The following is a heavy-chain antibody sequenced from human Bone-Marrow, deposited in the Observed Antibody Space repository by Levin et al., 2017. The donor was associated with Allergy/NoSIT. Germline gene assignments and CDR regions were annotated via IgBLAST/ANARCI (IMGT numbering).Heavy chain of an antibody. CDR3: ARTLVAGGGGY. D-gene: IGHD2-2*01. V-gene: IGHV3-48*02. J-gene: IGHJ4*02. CDR2: ISTTSTTI. CDR1: GFTFSNYS. Sequence: ASVKVSCEASGFTFSNYSMNWVRQAPGKGLEWISYISTTSTTISYADSVQGRFTISRDNAKNSLFLQMNSLRDDDTAVYYCARTLVAGGGGYWGQGTLVTVSS.